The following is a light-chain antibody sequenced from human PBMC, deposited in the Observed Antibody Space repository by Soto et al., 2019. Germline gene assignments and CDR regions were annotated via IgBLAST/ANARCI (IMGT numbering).Light chain of an antibody. CDR1: QSVSSY. Sequence: EIVLTQSPATLSRSPGERATLSCRASQSVSSYVGWYQQKPGQTPTLLIYDASNRATGIPARFSGSGSGTDFTLTISSLEPEDFGVYYCQQRSNWPITFGQGTRLEI. J-gene: IGKJ5*01. V-gene: IGKV3-11*01. CDR2: DAS. CDR3: QQRSNWPIT.